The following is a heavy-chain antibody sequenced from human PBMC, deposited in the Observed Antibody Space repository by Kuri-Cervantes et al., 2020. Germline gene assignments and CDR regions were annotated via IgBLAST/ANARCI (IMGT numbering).Heavy chain of an antibody. D-gene: IGHD6-19*01. CDR1: GFTFSNYA. Sequence: GGSLRLSCAASGFTFSNYAMSWVRQAPGKGLEWVSTISGSGGTTYYADSVKGRFTVSRDNSRDTLNLEMDSLTFEDAAVYYCAREGGSSGRAGYFDYWGQGTLVTVSS. CDR3: AREGGSSGRAGYFDY. J-gene: IGHJ4*02. CDR2: ISGSGGTT. V-gene: IGHV3-23*01.